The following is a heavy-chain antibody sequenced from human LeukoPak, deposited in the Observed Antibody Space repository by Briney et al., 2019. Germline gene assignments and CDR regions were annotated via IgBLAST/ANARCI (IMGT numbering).Heavy chain of an antibody. Sequence: QAGGSLRLSCAASGFTFSSYEMNWVRQAPGKGLEWVSYISSSGSTIYYADSVKGRFTISRDNAKNSLYLQMNSLRAEDTAVYYCARDSSSSSWPQYFQHWGQGTLVTVSS. D-gene: IGHD6-13*01. J-gene: IGHJ1*01. CDR1: GFTFSSYE. V-gene: IGHV3-48*03. CDR3: ARDSSSSSWPQYFQH. CDR2: ISSSGSTI.